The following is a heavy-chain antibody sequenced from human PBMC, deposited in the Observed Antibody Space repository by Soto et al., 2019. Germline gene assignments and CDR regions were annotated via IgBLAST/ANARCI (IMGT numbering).Heavy chain of an antibody. CDR1: RFTFSSYW. J-gene: IGHJ4*02. CDR2: IKQDGSEK. V-gene: IGHV3-7*01. D-gene: IGHD1-26*01. Sequence: GGSLRLSCAASRFTFSSYWMSWVRQAPGKGLEWVANIKQDGSEKYYVDSVKGRFTISRDNAKNSLYLQMNSLRAEDTAVYYCASGQWELLRADYWGQG. CDR3: ASGQWELLRADY.